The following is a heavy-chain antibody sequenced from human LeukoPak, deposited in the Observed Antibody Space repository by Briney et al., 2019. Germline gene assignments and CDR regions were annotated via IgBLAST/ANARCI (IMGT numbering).Heavy chain of an antibody. CDR2: INPNSGGT. CDR3: ARGTLRWLAKNWFDP. V-gene: IGHV1-2*02. Sequence: GASVKVSCKASGYTFTGYYMHWVRQAPGQGLEWMGWINPNSGGTNYAQKFQGRVTMTRDTSISTAYMELSRLRSDDTAVYYCARGTLRWLAKNWFDPWGQGTLVTVSA. J-gene: IGHJ5*02. CDR1: GYTFTGYY. D-gene: IGHD6-19*01.